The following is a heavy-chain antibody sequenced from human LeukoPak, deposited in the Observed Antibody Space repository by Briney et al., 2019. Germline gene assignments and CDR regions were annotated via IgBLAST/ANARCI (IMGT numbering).Heavy chain of an antibody. Sequence: GGSVRLSCAASGFIFDVYVMHWVEHAARKGVDWDSGICWHHGDTGYAYSVTVRFTISRDTAKNSRYLQMNSLRPKDTALYYCAKDGRYPTGLDYYYMYVWGKGTTVTASS. D-gene: IGHD3-16*02. V-gene: IGHV3-9*01. CDR3: AKDGRYPTGLDYYYMYV. CDR1: GFIFDVYV. J-gene: IGHJ6*03. CDR2: ICWHHGDT.